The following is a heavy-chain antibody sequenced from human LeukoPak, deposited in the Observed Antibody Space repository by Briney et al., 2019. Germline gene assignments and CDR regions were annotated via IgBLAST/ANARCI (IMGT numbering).Heavy chain of an antibody. CDR1: GFTFSSYS. D-gene: IGHD3-22*01. CDR3: ARGYDSSGYYPPFDY. J-gene: IGHJ4*02. CDR2: ISSSSSYI. Sequence: GGSLRLSCAASGFTFSSYSMNWVRQAPGKGLEWVSSISSSSSYIYYADSVKGRFTISRDNAKNSLYLQMNSLRAEDTAAYYCARGYDSSGYYPPFDYWGQGTLVTVSS. V-gene: IGHV3-21*01.